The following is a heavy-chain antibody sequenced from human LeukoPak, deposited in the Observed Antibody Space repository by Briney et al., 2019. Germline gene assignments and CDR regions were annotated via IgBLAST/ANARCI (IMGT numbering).Heavy chain of an antibody. CDR2: MNPNSGNT. Sequence: ASVKVSCKASGYTFTGYYMHWVRQATGQGLEWMGWMNPNSGNTGYAQKFQGRVTITRNTSISTAYMELSSLRSEDTAVYYCARGTTRSGWSPFDYWGQGTLVTVSS. V-gene: IGHV1-8*03. D-gene: IGHD6-19*01. CDR3: ARGTTRSGWSPFDY. CDR1: GYTFTGYY. J-gene: IGHJ4*02.